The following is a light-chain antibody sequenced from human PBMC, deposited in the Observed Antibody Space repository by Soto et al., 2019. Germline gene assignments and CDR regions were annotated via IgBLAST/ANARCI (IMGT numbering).Light chain of an antibody. CDR3: QQHGSSPWT. V-gene: IGKV3-20*01. J-gene: IGKJ1*01. CDR1: QSASSNH. CDR2: GAS. Sequence: DIVLTQSPGTLSLSPGERATLSCRASQSASSNHLAWYQQKPGQAPRLLIYGASTRATGIPARFSGSGSGTEFTLTISSLQSEDFAVYYCQQHGSSPWTFGPGTKVDI.